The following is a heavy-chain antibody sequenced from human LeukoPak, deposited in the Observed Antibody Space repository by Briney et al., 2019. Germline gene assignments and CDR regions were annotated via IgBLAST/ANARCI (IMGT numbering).Heavy chain of an antibody. J-gene: IGHJ6*02. D-gene: IGHD3-10*01. V-gene: IGHV3-74*01. Sequence: PGGSLRLSCVDSGFTFSRYWMHWVRQVPGKGLVWVSRIKSDGSDTRYADSVKGRFTISRDNAKNTLYLQMNSLRAEDTAVYYCARGGIYYFYGMDVWGQGTTVTVSS. CDR1: GFTFSRYW. CDR2: IKSDGSDT. CDR3: ARGGIYYFYGMDV.